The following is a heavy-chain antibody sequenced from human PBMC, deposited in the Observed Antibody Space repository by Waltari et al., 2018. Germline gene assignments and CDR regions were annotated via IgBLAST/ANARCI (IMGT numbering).Heavy chain of an antibody. J-gene: IGHJ4*02. V-gene: IGHV3-48*02. CDR3: ARRDTAMADY. CDR1: GFTFSSYS. D-gene: IGHD5-18*01. Sequence: EVQLVESGGGLVQPGGSLRLSCAASGFTFSSYSMNWVRQAPGKGLEWVSYISSSSSTIYYADSLKGRFTISSDNAKNSLYLQMNSLRDEDTAVYYCARRDTAMADYWGQGTLVTVSS. CDR2: ISSSSSTI.